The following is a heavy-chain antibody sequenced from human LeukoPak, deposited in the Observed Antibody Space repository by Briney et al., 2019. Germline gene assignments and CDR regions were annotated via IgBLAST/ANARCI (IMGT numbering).Heavy chain of an antibody. CDR2: IYHSGST. Sequence: PSETLSLTCTVSGASISADYWSWIRQPPGEGLEWIGCIYHSGSTSYNPSLKSRVTISVDTSKNQFSLRLSSVTAADTAVYYCARTIAAAETNQWFDPWGQGTLVTVSS. CDR1: GASISADY. V-gene: IGHV4-59*01. CDR3: ARTIAAAETNQWFDP. J-gene: IGHJ5*02. D-gene: IGHD6-13*01.